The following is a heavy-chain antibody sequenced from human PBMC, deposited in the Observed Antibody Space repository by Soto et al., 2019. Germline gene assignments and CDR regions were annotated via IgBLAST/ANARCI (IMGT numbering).Heavy chain of an antibody. V-gene: IGHV3-30*18. CDR3: AKEGSSSWPPYGDYYGTDV. Sequence: GGSLRLSCAASGFTFSYFGMHWVRQAPGKGLEWVAVISYDGSTKYYADSVTGRFTISRDNSKNTLYLQMNSLKADDTGVYYCAKEGSSSWPPYGDYYGTDVRGQGTTGTASS. D-gene: IGHD6-13*01. J-gene: IGHJ6*02. CDR1: GFTFSYFG. CDR2: ISYDGSTK.